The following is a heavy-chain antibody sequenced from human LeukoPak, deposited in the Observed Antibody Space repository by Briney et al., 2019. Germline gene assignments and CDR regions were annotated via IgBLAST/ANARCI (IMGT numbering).Heavy chain of an antibody. V-gene: IGHV1-18*01. CDR2: ISGYNGNT. J-gene: IGHJ5*02. Sequence: ASVKVSCKASGYIFSNSGISWVRQAPGQGLEWMGWISGYNGNTYYVQKFQGRVTVTRDISTSTVYMELSSLRSEDTAVYYCARGVHVRKYDSNDNCFDPWGQGTLVTVSS. CDR3: ARGVHVRKYDSNDNCFDP. CDR1: GYIFSNSG. D-gene: IGHD3-22*01.